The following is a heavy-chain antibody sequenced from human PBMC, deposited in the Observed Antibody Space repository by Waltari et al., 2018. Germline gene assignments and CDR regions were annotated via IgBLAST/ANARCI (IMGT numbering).Heavy chain of an antibody. CDR1: GFTFSNNW. Sequence: EVQLVESGGGLVQPGGSLRLSCAASGFTFSNNWMTWVRQAPGKGLEWVGNINQEGSEKYSVESVKGRFTISRDNAKNSLYLQLNSLRADDTAVYYCTRGGDDSSWYWRNWGQGTLVTVSS. V-gene: IGHV3-7*01. D-gene: IGHD6-13*01. CDR2: INQEGSEK. CDR3: TRGGDDSSWYWRN. J-gene: IGHJ4*02.